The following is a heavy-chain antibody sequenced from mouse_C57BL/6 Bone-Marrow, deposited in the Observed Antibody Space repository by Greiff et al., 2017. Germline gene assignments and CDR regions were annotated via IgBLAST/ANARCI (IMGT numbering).Heavy chain of an antibody. V-gene: IGHV14-4*01. D-gene: IGHD2-3*01. CDR3: ARWDGEFAY. CDR2: IDPENGDT. Sequence: EVQLQQSGAELVRPGASVKLSCTASGFNIKDYYMPWVKQRPGQGLEWIGWIDPENGDTEYDSKFQGKATITADTSSNTAYLQLSSLTSEDTAVYYCARWDGEFAYWGQGTMVTVSA. CDR1: GFNIKDYY. J-gene: IGHJ3*01.